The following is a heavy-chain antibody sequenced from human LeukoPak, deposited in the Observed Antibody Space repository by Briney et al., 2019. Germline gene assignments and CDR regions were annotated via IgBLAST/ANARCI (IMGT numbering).Heavy chain of an antibody. CDR1: GYSFTSYW. J-gene: IGHJ6*03. D-gene: IGHD3-3*01. CDR3: ARTYYDFCSGYYPYYYYNYMDV. V-gene: IGHV5-51*01. CDR2: IYPGDSDT. Sequence: GESLKISCKGSGYSFTSYWIGWVRQMPGKGLEWMGIIYPGDSDTRYSPSFQGQVTISADKSISTAYLQWSSLKASDTAMYYCARTYYDFCSGYYPYYYYNYMDVWGKGTTVTVSS.